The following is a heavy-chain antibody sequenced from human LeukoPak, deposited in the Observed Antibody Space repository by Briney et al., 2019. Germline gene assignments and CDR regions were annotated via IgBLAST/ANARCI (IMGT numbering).Heavy chain of an antibody. V-gene: IGHV1-3*01. CDR3: ARASPGYSYDYFDY. Sequence: ASVKVSCKASGGTFSSYAISWVRQAPGQRLEWMGWINAGNGNTKSSQKFQGRVTIIRDTSASTAYMEVSSLRSEDTSVYYCARASPGYSYDYFDYWGQGTLVTVSS. D-gene: IGHD5-18*01. CDR1: GGTFSSYA. J-gene: IGHJ4*02. CDR2: INAGNGNT.